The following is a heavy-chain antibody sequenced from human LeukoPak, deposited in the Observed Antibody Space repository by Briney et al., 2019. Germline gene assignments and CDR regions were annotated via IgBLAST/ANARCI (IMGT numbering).Heavy chain of an antibody. J-gene: IGHJ4*02. CDR2: ISDSGGST. V-gene: IGHV3-23*01. D-gene: IGHD3-22*01. CDR3: AKDRSRDYYDSSGYFGYFDY. CDR1: GFTFSSYA. Sequence: GGSLRLSCAASGFTFSSYAMSWVRQAPGKGLEWVSAISDSGGSTYYADSVKGRFTISRDNSKNTLYLQMNSLRAEDTAVYYCAKDRSRDYYDSSGYFGYFDYWGQGTLVTVSS.